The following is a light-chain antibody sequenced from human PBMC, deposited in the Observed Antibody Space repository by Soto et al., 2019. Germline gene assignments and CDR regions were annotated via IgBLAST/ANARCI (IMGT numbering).Light chain of an antibody. Sequence: QSVLTQPASVSGSPGQSITISCTGTSSDVGGYNYVSWYQHHPGKAPKLMIYEVSNRPSGVSNRFSGPKSGNTASLTISGLQAEDEADYYCSSYTSSSTPWVFGGGTKLTVL. CDR2: EVS. CDR1: SSDVGGYNY. V-gene: IGLV2-14*01. J-gene: IGLJ3*02. CDR3: SSYTSSSTPWV.